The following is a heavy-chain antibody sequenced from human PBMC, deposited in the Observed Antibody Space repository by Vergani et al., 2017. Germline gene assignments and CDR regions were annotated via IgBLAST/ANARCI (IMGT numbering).Heavy chain of an antibody. CDR2: IYHSGST. J-gene: IGHJ5*02. CDR3: AREAKYYDILTGYYNWFDP. D-gene: IGHD3-9*01. CDR1: GYSISSGYY. V-gene: IGHV4-38-2*02. Sequence: QVQLQESGPGLVKPSETLSLTCTVSGYSISSGYYWGWIRQPPGKGLEWIGSIYHSGSTYYNPSLKSRVTISVDTSKNQFSLKLSSVTAADTAVYYCAREAKYYDILTGYYNWFDPWGQGTLVTVSS.